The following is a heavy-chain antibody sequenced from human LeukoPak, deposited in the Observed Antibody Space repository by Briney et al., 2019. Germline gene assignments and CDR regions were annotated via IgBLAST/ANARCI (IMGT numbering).Heavy chain of an antibody. V-gene: IGHV3-30*04. D-gene: IGHD5-18*01. Sequence: GGSLRLSCAASRFIFSSYAMNWVRQAPGKGLEWVAVISNDGSNSYYADSVKGRFTISRDNAKKSLYLQMNSLRAEDTAVYYCARGGNDVDTAMDYWGQGTLVTVSS. CDR1: RFIFSSYA. CDR2: ISNDGSNS. J-gene: IGHJ4*02. CDR3: ARGGNDVDTAMDY.